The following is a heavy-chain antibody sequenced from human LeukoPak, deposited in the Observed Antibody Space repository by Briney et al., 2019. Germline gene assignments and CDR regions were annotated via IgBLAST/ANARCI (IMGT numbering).Heavy chain of an antibody. J-gene: IGHJ6*02. V-gene: IGHV3-15*01. D-gene: IGHD3-10*01. CDR1: GFTFSDAW. Sequence: RGSLRLSCAASGFTFSDAWMSWVRQAPGKGLEWVGRIKSKTDGGTTDYTAPVKGRFTISRDDSKNTLYLQMNSLKTVDTAVYYCTTGPFDYYGSASYLANGMDVWGQGTTVTVSS. CDR2: IKSKTDGGTT. CDR3: TTGPFDYYGSASYLANGMDV.